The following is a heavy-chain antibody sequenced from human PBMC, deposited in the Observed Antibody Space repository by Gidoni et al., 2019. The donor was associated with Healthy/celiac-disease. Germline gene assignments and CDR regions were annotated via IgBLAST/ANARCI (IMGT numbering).Heavy chain of an antibody. V-gene: IGHV4-39*01. J-gene: IGHJ3*02. Sequence: QLQLQESVPGLVKPSETLSLTCTVSGGSISSSSYYWGWIRQPPGKGLEWIGSIYYSGSTYYNPSLKSRVTISVDTSKNQFSLKLSSVTAADTAVYYCARQPRSHRGPRDAFDIWGQGTMVTVSS. CDR2: IYYSGST. D-gene: IGHD6-25*01. CDR3: ARQPRSHRGPRDAFDI. CDR1: GGSISSSSYY.